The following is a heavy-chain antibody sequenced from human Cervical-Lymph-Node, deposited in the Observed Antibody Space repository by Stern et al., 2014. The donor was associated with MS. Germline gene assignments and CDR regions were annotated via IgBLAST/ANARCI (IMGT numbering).Heavy chain of an antibody. CDR2: IKEDGSET. CDR1: GFPFSSYW. D-gene: IGHD2-15*01. CDR3: ARGSDT. V-gene: IGHV3-7*01. J-gene: IGHJ5*02. Sequence: EVQLVESGGGLVQPGGSLRLSCAASGFPFSSYWMNWVRQAPGKGLEWVANIKEDGSETYYVDSVKGRFTLSIDNANNSLSLQMNSMRAEDTAVYYCARGSDTWGQGTLVTVSS.